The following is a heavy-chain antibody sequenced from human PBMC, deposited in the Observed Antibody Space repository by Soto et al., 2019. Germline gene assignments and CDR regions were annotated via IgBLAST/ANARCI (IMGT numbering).Heavy chain of an antibody. D-gene: IGHD2-2*01. Sequence: GGSLRLSCTVSGFAFNNYGINWVRQAPGKGLEWVSSISKSDYTYYSDSVKGRFTISRDNAKNSVSLQMNTLRVEDTAVYYCAREDSIIIPAVSDFWGQGTLVTAPS. V-gene: IGHV3-21*01. J-gene: IGHJ4*02. CDR3: AREDSIIIPAVSDF. CDR2: ISKSDYT. CDR1: GFAFNNYG.